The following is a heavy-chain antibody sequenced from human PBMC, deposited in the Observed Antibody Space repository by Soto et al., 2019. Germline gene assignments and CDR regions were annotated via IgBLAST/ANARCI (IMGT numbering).Heavy chain of an antibody. J-gene: IGHJ4*02. D-gene: IGHD1-20*01. CDR1: GFTFSSYA. CDR2: VSGSGGST. V-gene: IGHV3-23*01. Sequence: EVPLLESGGGLVQPGGSLRLSCAASGFTFSSYAMSWVRQAPGKGLEWISAVSGSGGSTYYADSVKGRFTISRDNSQDTLYLQMNNLRAEDTAVYYCAKPPDYNWNDYWGQGTLVTVSS. CDR3: AKPPDYNWNDY.